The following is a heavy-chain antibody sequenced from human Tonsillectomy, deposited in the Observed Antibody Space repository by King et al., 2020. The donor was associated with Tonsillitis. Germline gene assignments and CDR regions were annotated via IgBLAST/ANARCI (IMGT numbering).Heavy chain of an antibody. V-gene: IGHV4-59*08. CDR1: GGSISTYY. Sequence: VQLQESGPGLVKPSETLSLTCSVSGGSISTYYWSWIRQPPGKEMEWIGFIYYTGSTNYNPSLRSRFTISVDTSKNQFSRRLNSVTAADTAVYYCARIGIFDSSGFYAFDVWGRGTMLTVSS. CDR2: IYYTGST. J-gene: IGHJ3*01. CDR3: ARIGIFDSSGFYAFDV. D-gene: IGHD3-22*01.